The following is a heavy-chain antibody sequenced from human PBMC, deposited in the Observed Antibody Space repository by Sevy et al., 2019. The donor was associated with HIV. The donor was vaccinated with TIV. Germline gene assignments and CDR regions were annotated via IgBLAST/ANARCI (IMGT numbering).Heavy chain of an antibody. V-gene: IGHV3-15*01. CDR3: TTDTGISDYDFWSGRDDTFDN. Sequence: GGSLRLSCAASGFTFSNAWMSWVRQAPGKGLEWVGRIKSKTDGGTTDYAAPVKGRFTISNDESKNTLYLQMNSLKTEDIAVYYCTTDTGISDYDFWSGRDDTFDNWGQGTMVTVSS. CDR2: IKSKTDGGTT. D-gene: IGHD3-3*01. CDR1: GFTFSNAW. J-gene: IGHJ3*02.